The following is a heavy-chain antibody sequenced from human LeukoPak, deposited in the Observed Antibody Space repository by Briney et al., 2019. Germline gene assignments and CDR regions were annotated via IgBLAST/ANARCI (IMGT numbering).Heavy chain of an antibody. Sequence: GGSLRLSCAASGFIFSNYGMHWVRQAPGKGLEWVAFIRYDGSNAYFADSVKGRFTISRDNWKNTLYLQMSSLRAEDTAVYYCAKDFALLRYFDWLIPSFDYWGQGALVTVSS. V-gene: IGHV3-30*02. CDR2: IRYDGSNA. D-gene: IGHD3-9*01. J-gene: IGHJ4*02. CDR1: GFIFSNYG. CDR3: AKDFALLRYFDWLIPSFDY.